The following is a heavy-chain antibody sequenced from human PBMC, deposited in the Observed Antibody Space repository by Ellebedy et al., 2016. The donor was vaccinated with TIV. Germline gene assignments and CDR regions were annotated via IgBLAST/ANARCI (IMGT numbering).Heavy chain of an antibody. D-gene: IGHD2-8*01. V-gene: IGHV1-69*13. CDR2: TIPMFGTA. Sequence: AASVKVSCKASGGTFSTYAISWVRQAPGQGLEWLGGTIPMFGTANFAQRFQGRVTITADESRSTAYMELSSLRSEDTAVYYCAGDRAPNGRNWYFDLWGRGTLVTVSS. J-gene: IGHJ2*01. CDR1: GGTFSTYA. CDR3: AGDRAPNGRNWYFDL.